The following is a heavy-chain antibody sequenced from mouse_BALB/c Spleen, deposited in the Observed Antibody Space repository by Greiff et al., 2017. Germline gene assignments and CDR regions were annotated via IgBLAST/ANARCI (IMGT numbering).Heavy chain of an antibody. Sequence: EVKLVESGGGLVQPGGSRKLSCAASGFTFSSFGMHWVRQAPEKGLEWVAYISSGSSTIYYADTVKGRFTISRDNPKNTLFLQMTSLRSEDTAMYYCAIYGNYPFAYWGQGTLVTVSA. D-gene: IGHD2-1*01. CDR1: GFTFSSFG. CDR3: AIYGNYPFAY. CDR2: ISSGSSTI. V-gene: IGHV5-17*02. J-gene: IGHJ3*01.